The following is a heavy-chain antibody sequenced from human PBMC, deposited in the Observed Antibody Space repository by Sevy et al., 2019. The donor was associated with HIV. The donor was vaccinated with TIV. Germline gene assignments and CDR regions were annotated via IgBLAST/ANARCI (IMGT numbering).Heavy chain of an antibody. Sequence: ASVKVSCKASGGIFRSNAISWVRQAPGQGLEWMGGIIAVFGTTNYAQKLQGRVTVSADESRSTAYMELGSLRSEDTAVYYCARDKYYDVSGSFDYWGQGTQVTVSS. V-gene: IGHV1-69*13. CDR1: GGIFRSNA. D-gene: IGHD3-10*01. CDR3: ARDKYYDVSGSFDY. J-gene: IGHJ4*01. CDR2: IIAVFGTT.